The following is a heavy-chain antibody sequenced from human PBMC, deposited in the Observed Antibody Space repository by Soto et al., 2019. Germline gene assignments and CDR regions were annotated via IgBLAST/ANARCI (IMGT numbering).Heavy chain of an antibody. D-gene: IGHD2-8*02. CDR3: ARDKITGLFDY. Sequence: SETLSLPCAVYGGPFSGYCWTWIRQPPGTGLEWIGEINHSGSTNYNPSIKSRVTISVDTSKNQFSLKLTSVTAADTAVYYCARDKITGLFDYWGQGTLVTVSS. J-gene: IGHJ4*02. CDR2: INHSGST. V-gene: IGHV4-34*01. CDR1: GGPFSGYC.